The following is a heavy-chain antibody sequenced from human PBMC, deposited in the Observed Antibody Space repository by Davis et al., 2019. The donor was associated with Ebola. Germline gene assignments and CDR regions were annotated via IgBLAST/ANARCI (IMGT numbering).Heavy chain of an antibody. CDR2: INSDGSST. V-gene: IGHV3-74*01. J-gene: IGHJ6*02. CDR1: DSPSVAML. CDR3: ARGHSSSYYYYYYGMDV. Sequence: GESRRSPVQPLDSPSVAMLCTGSAKPQGGGLVWVSRINSDGSSTSYADSVKGRFTISRDNAKNTLYLQMNSLRAEDTAVYYCARGHSSSYYYYYYGMDVWGQGTTVTVSS. D-gene: IGHD6-6*01.